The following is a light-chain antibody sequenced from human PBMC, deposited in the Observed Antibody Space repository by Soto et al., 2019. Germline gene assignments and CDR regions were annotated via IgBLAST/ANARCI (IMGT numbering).Light chain of an antibody. Sequence: QAVVTQPPSVSADPSQTVTISCSGNTSNIGSHAVEWHQHFPGKSPKLLIYFNDLLASGVSDRFSGSKSGASASLAISGLRPEDEAVYFCSSWDGTRKGPVFGEGTKLTVL. V-gene: IGLV1-36*01. CDR3: SSWDGTRKGPV. CDR1: TSNIGSHA. J-gene: IGLJ2*01. CDR2: FND.